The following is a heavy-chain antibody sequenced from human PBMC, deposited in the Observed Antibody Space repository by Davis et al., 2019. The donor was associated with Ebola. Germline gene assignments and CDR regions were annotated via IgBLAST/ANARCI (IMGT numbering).Heavy chain of an antibody. CDR3: ARGGHRSLMLPMVYYYYGMDV. D-gene: IGHD2-8*01. CDR2: ISSSGSTI. V-gene: IGHV3-11*01. Sequence: PGGSLRLSCAASGFTFSDYYMSWIRQAPGKGLEWVSYISSSGSTIYYADSVKGRFTISRDNAKNSLYLQMNSLRAEDTAVYYCARGGHRSLMLPMVYYYYGMDVWGQGTTVTVSS. CDR1: GFTFSDYY. J-gene: IGHJ6*02.